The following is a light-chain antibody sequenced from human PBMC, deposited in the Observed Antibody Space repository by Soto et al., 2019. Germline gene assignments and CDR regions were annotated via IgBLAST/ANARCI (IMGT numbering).Light chain of an antibody. V-gene: IGKV3-20*01. CDR3: HQYAYAPLT. Sequence: EIVLTQSPGTLSLSPGERATLSCRASQTVGNNYLAWYQQKPAQPPRLLIYHASIRATGIPDRFSGSGSGADFTLTISRLEPEDFAVFYCHQYAYAPLTFGGGTKVEIK. CDR1: QTVGNNY. J-gene: IGKJ4*01. CDR2: HAS.